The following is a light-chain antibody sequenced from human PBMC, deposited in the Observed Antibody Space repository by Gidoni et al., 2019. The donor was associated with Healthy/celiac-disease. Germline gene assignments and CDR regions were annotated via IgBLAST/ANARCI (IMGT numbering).Light chain of an antibody. V-gene: IGKV1-5*03. CDR3: QQYNSLWT. J-gene: IGKJ1*01. Sequence: DIQMTQSPSTLSASVGDRVTITCRASQSISSWLAWYQQKRGKAPTLLIYKASSLESGVPSRFSGRGSGTEFTLTISSLQPDDFATYYCQQYNSLWTFGQGTKVEIK. CDR2: KAS. CDR1: QSISSW.